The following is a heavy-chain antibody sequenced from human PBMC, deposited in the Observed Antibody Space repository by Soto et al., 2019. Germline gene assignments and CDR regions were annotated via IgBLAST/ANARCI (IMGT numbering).Heavy chain of an antibody. CDR2: INHRGSL. J-gene: IGHJ6*02. CDR3: ARERPQREGRNMDV. D-gene: IGHD3-10*01. CDR1: GDSMTSGDQY. V-gene: IGHV4-31*03. Sequence: SETLSLTCTVTGDSMTSGDQYWTWIRHRPGEGLEWFGYINHRGSLYYNPSLKSRVSMSVDTSKNQFSLNLSSVTAADTAVYYCARERPQREGRNMDVWAQGTTVTVSS.